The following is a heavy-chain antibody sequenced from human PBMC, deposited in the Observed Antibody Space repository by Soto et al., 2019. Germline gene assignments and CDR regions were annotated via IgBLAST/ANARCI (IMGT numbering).Heavy chain of an antibody. CDR2: IYYSGST. V-gene: IGHV4-30-4*01. Sequence: PSETRSLTCTVSGGSISSGDYYWSWIRQPPGKGLEWIGYIYYSGSTYYNPSLKSRVTISVDTSKNPFSLKLSSVTAADTAVYYGARVGYSYGHPPPPYFDYWGQGTLVTVSS. D-gene: IGHD5-18*01. CDR3: ARVGYSYGHPPPPYFDY. CDR1: GGSISSGDYY. J-gene: IGHJ4*02.